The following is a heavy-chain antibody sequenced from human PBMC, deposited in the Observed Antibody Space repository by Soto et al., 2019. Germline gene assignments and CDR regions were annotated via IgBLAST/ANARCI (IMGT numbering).Heavy chain of an antibody. Sequence: SETLSLTCTVSGGSIGSSSYYWGWIRQPPGKGLEWIGSIYHSGITKYNPSLKSRVTISVDKSNNQFSLEMRAVTAADTAVYYCATLPPRIEVVKTEIPAWGQGTLVTVSS. CDR1: GGSIGSSSYY. D-gene: IGHD2-15*01. J-gene: IGHJ5*02. CDR3: ATLPPRIEVVKTEIPA. V-gene: IGHV4-39*07. CDR2: IYHSGIT.